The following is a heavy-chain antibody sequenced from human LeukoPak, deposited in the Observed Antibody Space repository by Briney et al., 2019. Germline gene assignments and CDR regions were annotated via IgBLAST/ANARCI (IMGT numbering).Heavy chain of an antibody. D-gene: IGHD4-23*01. Sequence: SETLSLTCTVSGGSISSYYWSWIRQPAGKGLEWIGRIYTSGSTNYNPSLKSRVTMSVDTSKNQFSLKLSSVTAADTAVYYCARDTVGVREEDYYYYYMDVWGKGTTVTVSS. CDR2: IYTSGST. J-gene: IGHJ6*03. V-gene: IGHV4-4*07. CDR3: ARDTVGVREEDYYYYYMDV. CDR1: GGSISSYY.